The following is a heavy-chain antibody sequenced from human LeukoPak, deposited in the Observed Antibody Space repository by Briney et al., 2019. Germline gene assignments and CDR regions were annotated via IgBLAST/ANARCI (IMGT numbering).Heavy chain of an antibody. J-gene: IGHJ4*02. V-gene: IGHV3-23*01. D-gene: IGHD5-12*01. Sequence: GGSLRLSCAASGFSFSNYAISWVRQAPGTGLELVSGISGSGGSTHYGDSVKGRFTFSRDNSKNTLYLQMNSLRAEDTAVYYCAEVDTVGRNFFDYWGQRTLVTVSS. CDR1: GFSFSNYA. CDR3: AEVDTVGRNFFDY. CDR2: ISGSGGST.